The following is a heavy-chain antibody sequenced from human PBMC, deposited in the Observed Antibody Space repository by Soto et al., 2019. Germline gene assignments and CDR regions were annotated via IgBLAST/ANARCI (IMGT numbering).Heavy chain of an antibody. CDR1: GFTFSSYG. J-gene: IGHJ3*02. Sequence: QVQLVESGGGVVQPGRSLRLSCAASGFTFSSYGMHWVRQAPGKGLEWVAVISYDGSNKYYADSVKGRFTISRDNSKNTLYLQMNRLSAEDTAVYYCAKDRRSISARPREWLVDALDIWGQGTMVTVSS. CDR3: AKDRRSISARPREWLVDALDI. V-gene: IGHV3-30*18. D-gene: IGHD6-6*01. CDR2: ISYDGSNK.